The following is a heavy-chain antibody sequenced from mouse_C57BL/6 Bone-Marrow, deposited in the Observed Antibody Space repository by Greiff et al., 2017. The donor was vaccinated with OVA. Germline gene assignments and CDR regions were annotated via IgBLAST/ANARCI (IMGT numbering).Heavy chain of an antibody. CDR2: IYPGDGDT. Sequence: QVQLQQSGPELVKPGASVKISCKASGYAFSSSWMNWVKQRPGKGLEWIGRIYPGDGDTNYNGKFKGKATLTADKSSSTAYMQLSSLTSEDSAVYFCAIHYYGSSLDYWGQGTTLTVSS. D-gene: IGHD1-1*01. J-gene: IGHJ2*01. V-gene: IGHV1-82*01. CDR3: AIHYYGSSLDY. CDR1: GYAFSSSW.